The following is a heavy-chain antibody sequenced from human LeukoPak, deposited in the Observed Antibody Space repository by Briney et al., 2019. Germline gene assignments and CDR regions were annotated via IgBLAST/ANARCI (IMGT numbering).Heavy chain of an antibody. CDR1: GFTSSNAW. V-gene: IGHV3-15*01. CDR2: IKSKADGGTT. Sequence: GGSLRLSCAASGFTSSNAWMSWVRQAPGKGLEWVGRIKSKADGGTTDYAAPVKGRFTISRDDSKNTLYLQMNSLKTEDTAVYYCTTDYDILTGPAPYYYYGMDVWGQGTTVTVSS. D-gene: IGHD3-9*01. CDR3: TTDYDILTGPAPYYYYGMDV. J-gene: IGHJ6*02.